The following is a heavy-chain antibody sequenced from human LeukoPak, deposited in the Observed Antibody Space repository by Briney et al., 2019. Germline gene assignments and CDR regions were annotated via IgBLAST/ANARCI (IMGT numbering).Heavy chain of an antibody. D-gene: IGHD3-10*01. Sequence: SETLSLTCAVYGGSFSGYYWSWIRQPPGEGLEWIGEINHSGSTKYNPSRKSRVTISVDTSKNQFSLKLRSVTAADTAVDYCARCSGITMVRGVIINWFDPWGQGTLVTVSS. CDR1: GGSFSGYY. CDR3: ARCSGITMVRGVIINWFDP. J-gene: IGHJ5*02. V-gene: IGHV4-34*01. CDR2: INHSGST.